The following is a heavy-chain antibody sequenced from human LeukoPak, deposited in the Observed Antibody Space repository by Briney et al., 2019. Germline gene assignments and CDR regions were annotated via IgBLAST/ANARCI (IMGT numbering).Heavy chain of an antibody. CDR3: AKASCGGDCYSDY. V-gene: IGHV3-48*02. J-gene: IGHJ4*02. Sequence: GGSLRLSCAASGFTFSSFTMNWVRQAPGKGLEWVSYISTSASTMYYTDSVKGRFTISRDNAKNSLFLQMNSLREEDTAVYYCAKASCGGDCYSDYWGQGTLIPVCS. CDR2: ISTSASTM. D-gene: IGHD2-21*02. CDR1: GFTFSSFT.